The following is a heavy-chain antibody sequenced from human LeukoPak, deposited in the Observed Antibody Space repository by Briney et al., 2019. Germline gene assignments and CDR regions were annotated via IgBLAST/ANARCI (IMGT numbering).Heavy chain of an antibody. CDR3: ATDRDNSDWQKRFDS. Sequence: SGGSLRLSCAASGFTFSTCWMNWYRQAPGKGLEWVGNINQDASEINYVDSVRGRFTISRDNAKNSLHLQMNSLRAEDTAVYYCATDRDNSDWQKRFDSWGQGTLVTVSS. J-gene: IGHJ4*02. CDR1: GFTFSTCW. V-gene: IGHV3-7*01. D-gene: IGHD2-21*02. CDR2: INQDASEI.